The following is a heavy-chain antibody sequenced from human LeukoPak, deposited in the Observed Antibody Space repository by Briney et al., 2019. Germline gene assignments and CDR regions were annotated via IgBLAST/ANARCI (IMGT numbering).Heavy chain of an antibody. D-gene: IGHD1-7*01. J-gene: IGHJ5*02. CDR2: IYYSGST. CDR3: ARPRTNPNWFDP. V-gene: IGHV4-39*01. CDR1: GGSISSSSYY. Sequence: SETLSLTCTVSGGSISSSSYYWDWIRQPPGKGLEWIGSIYYSGSTYYNPSLKSRVTISVDTSKNQFSLKLSSVTAADTAVYYCARPRTNPNWFDPWGQGTLVTVSS.